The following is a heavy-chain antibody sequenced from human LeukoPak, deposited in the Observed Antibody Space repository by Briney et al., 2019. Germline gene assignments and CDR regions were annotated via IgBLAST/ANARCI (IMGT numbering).Heavy chain of an antibody. J-gene: IGHJ4*02. Sequence: GGSLRLSCAASGFTFSSYAMHWVRQAPGKGLEWVAVISYDGSNKYYADSVKGRFTISRDNSKNTLYLQMNSLRAEDTAVYYCAKDSDQPYWGQGTLVTVSS. CDR3: AKDSDQPY. CDR1: GFTFSSYA. D-gene: IGHD2-2*01. CDR2: ISYDGSNK. V-gene: IGHV3-30*04.